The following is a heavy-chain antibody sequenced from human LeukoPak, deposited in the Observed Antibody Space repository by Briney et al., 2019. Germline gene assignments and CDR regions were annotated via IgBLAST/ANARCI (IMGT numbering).Heavy chain of an antibody. V-gene: IGHV3-23*01. D-gene: IGHD3-10*01. Sequence: PGGSLRLSCAASGFIFSSYAMTWVRQAPGRGLEWLSTISGSGTTTYYVDSVKGRFTVSRDNSKNTLYLQMSSLRAGDTAVYYCAKAGHYGSGSCYSDYWGRGTLVTVSP. J-gene: IGHJ4*02. CDR2: ISGSGTTT. CDR3: AKAGHYGSGSCYSDY. CDR1: GFIFSSYA.